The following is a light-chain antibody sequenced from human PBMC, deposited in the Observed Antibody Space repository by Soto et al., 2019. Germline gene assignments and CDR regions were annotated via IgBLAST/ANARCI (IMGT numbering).Light chain of an antibody. CDR2: ATS. CDR3: QQSYSTPLT. CDR1: QNINTY. Sequence: DIRLTQFPSSLSASVGDRVTISCRASQNINTYLMWYQQKPGKAPNLLIYATSTLQSGVPSRFSGGGSGTDFTLTISSLQPEDFATYYCQQSYSTPLTFGGGTKVDIK. V-gene: IGKV1-39*01. J-gene: IGKJ4*01.